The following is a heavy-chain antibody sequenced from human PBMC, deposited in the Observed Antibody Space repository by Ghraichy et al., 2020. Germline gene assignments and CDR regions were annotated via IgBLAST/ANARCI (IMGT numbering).Heavy chain of an antibody. D-gene: IGHD3-3*01. V-gene: IGHV4-34*01. Sequence: TLSLTCAVYGGSFSGYYWSWIRQPPGKGLEWIGEINHSGSTNYNPSLKSRVTISVDTSKNQFSLKLSSVTAADTAVYYCARDRFLEWFDYYYYGMDVWGQGTTVTVSS. CDR2: INHSGST. CDR3: ARDRFLEWFDYYYYGMDV. J-gene: IGHJ6*02. CDR1: GGSFSGYY.